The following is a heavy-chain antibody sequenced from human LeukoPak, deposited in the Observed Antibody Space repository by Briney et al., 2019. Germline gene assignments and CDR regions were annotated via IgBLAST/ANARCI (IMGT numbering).Heavy chain of an antibody. CDR1: GGSTSSGDYY. CDR2: IYYSGST. D-gene: IGHD3-22*01. V-gene: IGHV4-30-4*01. CDR3: ARARHFYDSSWGYFQH. J-gene: IGHJ1*01. Sequence: PSQTLSLTCTVSGGSTSSGDYYWSWIRQPPGKGLEWIGYIYYSGSTYYNPSLKSRVTISVDTSKNQFSLKLSSVTAADTAVYFCARARHFYDSSWGYFQHWGQGTLVTVSS.